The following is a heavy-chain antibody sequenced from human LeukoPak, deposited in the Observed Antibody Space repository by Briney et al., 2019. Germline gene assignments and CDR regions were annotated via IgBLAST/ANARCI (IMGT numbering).Heavy chain of an antibody. Sequence: AGYLRLSSAASAFTFSSNAMSWDGQGPGQGLKGLIAISGSGGSTYYADSVKGRFTIATDNSKNTLYLQMDRLRPEDTGVYCCAKDRGGYRYYFDYWGQGTLVTVSS. CDR2: ISGSGGST. V-gene: IGHV3-23*01. CDR3: AKDRGGYRYYFDY. D-gene: IGHD1-26*01. CDR1: AFTFSSNA. J-gene: IGHJ4*02.